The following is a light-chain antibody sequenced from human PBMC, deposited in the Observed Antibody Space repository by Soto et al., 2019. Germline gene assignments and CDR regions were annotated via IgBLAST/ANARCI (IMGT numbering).Light chain of an antibody. CDR1: QSLLRSDGYNY. Sequence: EIVMTQSPLSLPVTPGEPASISWRSSQSLLRSDGYNYLDWYLQRPGQSPQLLIYLGSNRASGVPDRFSGSGSGTFFTLTISRVEAEDIGVYYCMQAVQTVPITFGQGTRLENK. CDR3: MQAVQTVPIT. J-gene: IGKJ5*01. CDR2: LGS. V-gene: IGKV2-28*01.